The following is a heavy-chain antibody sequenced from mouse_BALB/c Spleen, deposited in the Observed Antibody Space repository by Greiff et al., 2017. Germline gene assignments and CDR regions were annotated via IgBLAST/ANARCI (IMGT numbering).Heavy chain of an antibody. Sequence: QVQLQQSGAELVSPGTSVKISCKASGYAFTNYWLGWVKQRPGHGLEWIGDIYPGSGNTYYNEKFKGKATLTADKSSSTAYMQLSSLTSEDSAVYFCARHYYGSLFAYWGQGTLVTVSA. CDR1: GYAFTNYW. J-gene: IGHJ3*01. CDR3: ARHYYGSLFAY. D-gene: IGHD1-1*01. V-gene: IGHV1-63*01. CDR2: IYPGSGNT.